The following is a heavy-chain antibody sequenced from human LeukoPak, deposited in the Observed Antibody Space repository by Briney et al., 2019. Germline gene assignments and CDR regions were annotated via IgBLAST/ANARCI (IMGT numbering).Heavy chain of an antibody. Sequence: SETLSLTCTVSGGSISSYYWSWIRQPPGKGLEWIGYIYYSGSTNYSPSLKSRVTISVDTSKNQFSLKLSSVTAADTAVYYCARMGSGLGNAFDIWGQGTMVTVSS. CDR2: IYYSGST. V-gene: IGHV4-59*08. CDR1: GGSISSYY. D-gene: IGHD3-10*01. CDR3: ARMGSGLGNAFDI. J-gene: IGHJ3*02.